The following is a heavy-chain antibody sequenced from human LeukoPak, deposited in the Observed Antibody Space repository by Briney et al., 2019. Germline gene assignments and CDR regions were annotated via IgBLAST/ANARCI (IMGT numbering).Heavy chain of an antibody. Sequence: QTGGSLRLSCAASGFTFSNYAMHWVRQAPGKGLEWVAVISYDGSNKYYADSVKGRFTISRDNSKNTLYVQVNSLGTEDTAAYYCAKGSYYDSSGSFYFDYWGQGTLVTVSS. CDR1: GFTFSNYA. D-gene: IGHD3-22*01. CDR2: ISYDGSNK. V-gene: IGHV3-30*04. J-gene: IGHJ4*02. CDR3: AKGSYYDSSGSFYFDY.